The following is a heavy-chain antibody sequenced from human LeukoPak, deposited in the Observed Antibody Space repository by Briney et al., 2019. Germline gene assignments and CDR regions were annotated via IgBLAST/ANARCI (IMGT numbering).Heavy chain of an antibody. CDR1: GFTFSSYS. V-gene: IGHV3-48*04. CDR2: ISSSSSTI. CDR3: AREKQWLVRVLDY. J-gene: IGHJ4*02. Sequence: GGSLRLSCAASGFTFSSYSMNWVRQAPGKGLEWVSYISSSSSTIYYADSVKGRFTISRDNAKNSLYLQMNSLRAEDTAVYYCAREKQWLVRVLDYWGQGTLVTVSS. D-gene: IGHD6-19*01.